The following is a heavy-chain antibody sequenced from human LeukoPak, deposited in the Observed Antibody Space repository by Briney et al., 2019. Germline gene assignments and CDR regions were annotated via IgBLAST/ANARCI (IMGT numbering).Heavy chain of an antibody. CDR2: VYPSGTT. CDR1: RGSISNYW. J-gene: IGHJ4*02. D-gene: IGHD5-12*01. Sequence: PSETLSLTCTVSRGSISNYWWSWIRQAAGKGLEWIGRVYPSGTTHYNPSLQSRVTLSVDTSKNQRSLTLSSLTAADTAVYYCARDAGGYEDYWGQGTLVTVSS. V-gene: IGHV4-4*07. CDR3: ARDAGGYEDY.